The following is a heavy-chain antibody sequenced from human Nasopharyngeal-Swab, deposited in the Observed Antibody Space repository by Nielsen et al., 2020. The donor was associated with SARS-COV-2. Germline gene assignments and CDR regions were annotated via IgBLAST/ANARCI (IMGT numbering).Heavy chain of an antibody. J-gene: IGHJ6*03. V-gene: IGHV3-30*03. CDR3: ARTDRGGSYFSQYYYYMDV. Sequence: LSLTSATSGFTFSSYAMHWVRQAPGKGLEWVAVISSDGSDKFYADSVKGRFSISRDTSRSAVYLQMNSLRAEDTALYYCARTDRGGSYFSQYYYYMDVWGTGTTVTVSS. CDR2: ISSDGSDK. D-gene: IGHD1-26*01. CDR1: GFTFSSYA.